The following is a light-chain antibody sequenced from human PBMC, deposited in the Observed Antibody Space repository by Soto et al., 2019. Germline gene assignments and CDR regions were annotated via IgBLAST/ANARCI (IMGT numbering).Light chain of an antibody. CDR2: DVS. CDR3: SITLV. J-gene: IGLJ2*01. Sequence: QSALTQPASVSGSTGQSITISCTGTSSDVGAYSYVSWYQQHPGKAPKLIIYDVSNRPSGVSNRFSGSKSGNTASLTISGLQAEDEADYTSSITLVFGGGTKVTVL. CDR1: SSDVGAYSY. V-gene: IGLV2-14*01.